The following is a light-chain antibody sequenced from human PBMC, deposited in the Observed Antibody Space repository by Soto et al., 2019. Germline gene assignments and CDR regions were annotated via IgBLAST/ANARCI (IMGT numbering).Light chain of an antibody. J-gene: IGKJ1*01. CDR2: DAS. CDR3: QQRSNWPPT. CDR1: QSVSSY. V-gene: IGKV3-11*01. Sequence: EIVLTQSPATLSLSPGERATLSCRASQSVSSYLAWYQQKPGQAPRLLIYDASNRATVIPARFSGSGSGIDFTLTISSLEPEDFAVYSCQQRSNWPPTFGQGTKVEIE.